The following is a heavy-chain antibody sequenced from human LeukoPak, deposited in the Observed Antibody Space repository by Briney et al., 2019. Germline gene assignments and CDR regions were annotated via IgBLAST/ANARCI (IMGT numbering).Heavy chain of an antibody. CDR2: ISAYNGNT. CDR3: ARAKRVLRYFDWLLFIAPFDY. V-gene: IGHV1-18*01. Sequence: ASVKVSCKASGYTFTSYGISWVRQAPGQGLEWMGWISAYNGNTNYAQKLQGRVTMTTDTSTSTAYMELRSLRSDDTAVYYCARAKRVLRYFDWLLFIAPFDYWGQGTLVTVSS. CDR1: GYTFTSYG. D-gene: IGHD3-9*01. J-gene: IGHJ4*02.